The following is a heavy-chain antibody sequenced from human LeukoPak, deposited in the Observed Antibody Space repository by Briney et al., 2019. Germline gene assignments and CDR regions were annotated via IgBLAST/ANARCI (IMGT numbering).Heavy chain of an antibody. CDR1: GFTFSSYT. J-gene: IGHJ4*02. V-gene: IGHV3-48*01. CDR3: ARDYYGGNDY. CDR2: IGTSSTTI. Sequence: GGSLRLSCAASGFTFSSYTMNWVRQPPGKGLEWVSNIGTSSTTIYYADSVKGRFTISRDNAKNSLYLQMNSLRADDTAVYYCARDYYGGNDYWGQGTLVTVSS. D-gene: IGHD4-23*01.